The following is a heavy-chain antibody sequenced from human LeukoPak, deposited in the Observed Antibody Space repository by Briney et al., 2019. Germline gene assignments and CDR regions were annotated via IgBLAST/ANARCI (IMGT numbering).Heavy chain of an antibody. J-gene: IGHJ2*01. V-gene: IGHV4-59*12. Sequence: PSETLSLTCSVSGGSITSYYWSWIRQPPGKGLEWIGYIYYSGSTNYSPSLKSRVTVSVDTSKNQFSLKLRSVTAADTAVYYCAREGWDLWGRGTLVTVSS. D-gene: IGHD2-15*01. CDR3: AREGWDL. CDR2: IYYSGST. CDR1: GGSITSYY.